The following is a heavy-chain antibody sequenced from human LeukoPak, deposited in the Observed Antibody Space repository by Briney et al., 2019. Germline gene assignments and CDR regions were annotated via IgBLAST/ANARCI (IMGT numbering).Heavy chain of an antibody. Sequence: TGGSLRLSCAASGFTFSNYWMHWVRQAPGKGLVWVSRINSDGSSTTSAASVKGRFTISRDNAKNTLYLQMNSLRAEDTAVYYCAKGGATVIDYWGQGTLVTVSS. CDR2: INSDGSST. V-gene: IGHV3-74*01. D-gene: IGHD4-17*01. J-gene: IGHJ4*02. CDR3: AKGGATVIDY. CDR1: GFTFSNYW.